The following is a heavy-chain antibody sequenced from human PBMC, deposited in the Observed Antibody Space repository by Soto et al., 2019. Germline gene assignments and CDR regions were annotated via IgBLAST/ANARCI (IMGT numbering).Heavy chain of an antibody. J-gene: IGHJ5*02. V-gene: IGHV1-69*13. CDR2: IIPIFGTA. CDR3: ARRYCSSTSCYPLRTNWFDP. CDR1: GGTFSSYA. Sequence: SVKVSCKASGGTFSSYAISWVRQAPGQGLEWMGGIIPIFGTANYAQKLQGRVTITADGSTSTAYMELSSLRSEDTAVYYCARRYCSSTSCYPLRTNWFDPWGQGTLVTVSS. D-gene: IGHD2-2*01.